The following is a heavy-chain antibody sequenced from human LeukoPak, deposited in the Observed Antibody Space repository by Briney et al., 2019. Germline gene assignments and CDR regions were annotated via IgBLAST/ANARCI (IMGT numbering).Heavy chain of an antibody. CDR2: ISYSGST. Sequence: SETLSLTCTVSGGSISSYYWNWIRQPPGKGLEWIGYISYSGSTSYNPSLRSRVTISVDTSKNQFSLKLSSVTAADTAVYYCARAAPPDHWGQGTLVTVSS. J-gene: IGHJ4*02. CDR3: ARAAPPDH. V-gene: IGHV4-59*01. CDR1: GGSISSYY.